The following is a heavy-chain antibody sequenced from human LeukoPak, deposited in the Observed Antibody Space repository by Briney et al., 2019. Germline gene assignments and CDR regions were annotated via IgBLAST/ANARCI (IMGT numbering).Heavy chain of an antibody. V-gene: IGHV3-11*01. CDR2: INIGGTNT. CDR1: GFTFNDYY. CDR3: ATDGAGFDT. J-gene: IGHJ5*02. Sequence: MTGGSLRLSCAASGFTFNDYYMSWTRQAPGEGLEWLSYINIGGTNTHYADSVKGRFTISRNNAKKSLYLEMNNLRAEDTAVYYCATDGAGFDTWGQGVLVTVSS.